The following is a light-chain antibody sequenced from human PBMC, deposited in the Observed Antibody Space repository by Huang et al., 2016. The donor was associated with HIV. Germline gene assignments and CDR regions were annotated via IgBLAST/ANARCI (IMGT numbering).Light chain of an antibody. V-gene: IGKV3D-15*01. CDR3: QQYDNWPPGLT. Sequence: EIVMTQSPATLSVSPGGGATLSCRASQNVRSNLAWYQQTPGQAPRLLISDTSTRASGVPARFSGSGSGTEFTLTISGLQSEDFAVYYCQQYDNWPPGLTFGGGTKVEI. J-gene: IGKJ4*01. CDR1: QNVRSN. CDR2: DTS.